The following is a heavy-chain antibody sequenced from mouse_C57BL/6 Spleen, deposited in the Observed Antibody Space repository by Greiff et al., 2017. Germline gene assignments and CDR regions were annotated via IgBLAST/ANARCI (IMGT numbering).Heavy chain of an antibody. CDR2: IGTGGGT. J-gene: IGHJ2*01. CDR3: ASDSSGYLDY. D-gene: IGHD3-2*02. Sequence: VKVVESGPGLVAPSQSLSITCTVSGFSLTSYAISWVRQPPGKGLEWLGVIGTGGGTTYNSALKSRLSISKDNSKSQVFLKMNSLQTDDTARYYCASDSSGYLDYWGQGTTLTVSS. V-gene: IGHV2-9-1*01. CDR1: GFSLTSYA.